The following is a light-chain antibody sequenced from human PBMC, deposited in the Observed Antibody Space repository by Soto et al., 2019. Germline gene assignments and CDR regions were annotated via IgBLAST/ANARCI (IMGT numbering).Light chain of an antibody. J-gene: IGKJ1*01. CDR2: GAS. V-gene: IGKV3-20*01. CDR1: QSVSSS. CDR3: QQYGSSSGT. Sequence: EIVLTQSPGTLSLSPGERATLSCRASQSVSSSLAWYQQKPGQAPRLLIYGASSSATGIPDRFSGSGSGTDFTLTISRLEPEDFAVDYCQQYGSSSGTFGQGTKVEVK.